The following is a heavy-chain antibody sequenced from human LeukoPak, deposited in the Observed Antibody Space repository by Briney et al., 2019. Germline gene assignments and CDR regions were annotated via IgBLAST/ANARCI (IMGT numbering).Heavy chain of an antibody. CDR1: GVSISAYY. Sequence: SETLSLTCSVSGVSISAYYWSWIRQPPGKGLEWIGEINHSGSTNYNPSLKSRVTISVDTSKNQFSLKLSSVTAADTAVYYCARGVVPAGYWGQGTLVTVSS. CDR2: INHSGST. CDR3: ARGVVPAGY. V-gene: IGHV4-34*01. J-gene: IGHJ4*02. D-gene: IGHD2-2*01.